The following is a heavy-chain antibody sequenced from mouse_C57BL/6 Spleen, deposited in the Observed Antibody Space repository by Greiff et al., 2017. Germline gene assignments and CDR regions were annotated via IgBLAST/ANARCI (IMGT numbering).Heavy chain of an antibody. CDR1: GFTFSDYG. CDR3: ARTVVAHYYAMDY. CDR2: ISSGSSTI. J-gene: IGHJ4*01. D-gene: IGHD1-1*01. V-gene: IGHV5-17*01. Sequence: EVHLVESGGGLVKPGGSLKLSCAASGFTFSDYGMHWVRQAPEKGLEWVAYISSGSSTIYYADTVKGRFTLSRDNAKNTLFLQMTSLRSEDTAMYYCARTVVAHYYAMDYWGQGTSVTVSS.